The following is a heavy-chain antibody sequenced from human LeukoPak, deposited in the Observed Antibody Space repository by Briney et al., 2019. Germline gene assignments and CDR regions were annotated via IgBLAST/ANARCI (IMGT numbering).Heavy chain of an antibody. CDR1: GGSISSSSYY. Sequence: SETLSLTCTVSGGSISSSSYYWGWIRQPPGKGLEWIGSIYYSGSTYYNPSLKSRVTISVDTPKNQFSLKLSSVTAADTAVYYCASDGAVAGPYYFDYWGQGTLVTVSS. D-gene: IGHD6-19*01. CDR3: ASDGAVAGPYYFDY. CDR2: IYYSGST. J-gene: IGHJ4*02. V-gene: IGHV4-39*01.